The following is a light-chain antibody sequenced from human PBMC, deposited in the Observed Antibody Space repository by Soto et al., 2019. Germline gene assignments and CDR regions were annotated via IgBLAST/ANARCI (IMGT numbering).Light chain of an antibody. V-gene: IGKV1-13*02. J-gene: IGKJ5*01. Sequence: AITLTQSPSSLSASVGDGVTITCRASQYIRGALAWYQQQPGKPPKLLIFDVSSLQSGVPSRFSGSGSGTDFTLTINILQPEEFATYYCQQFNTYPITFCQGKRRESK. CDR1: QYIRGA. CDR3: QQFNTYPIT. CDR2: DVS.